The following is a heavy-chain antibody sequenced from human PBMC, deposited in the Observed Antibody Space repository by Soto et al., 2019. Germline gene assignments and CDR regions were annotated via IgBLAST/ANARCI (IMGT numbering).Heavy chain of an antibody. V-gene: IGHV3-23*01. CDR2: VSGSGGST. CDR1: GFTFSSYA. Sequence: EVQLLESGGGLVQPGGSLRLSCAASGFTFSSYAMSWVRQAPGKGLEWVSAVSGSGGSTYYADSVKGRFTISRDNSKNTLYLQMNSLRPEDTAVYYCAPRGTPMHFDYWGQGTLVTVSS. CDR3: APRGTPMHFDY. J-gene: IGHJ4*02. D-gene: IGHD1-1*01.